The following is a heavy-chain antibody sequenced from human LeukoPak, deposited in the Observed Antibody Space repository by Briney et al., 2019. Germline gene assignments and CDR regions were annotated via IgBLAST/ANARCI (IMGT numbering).Heavy chain of an antibody. J-gene: IGHJ4*02. Sequence: GGSLRLSCAASGFTFSSYTLSWVRQAPGKGLEWVSTLSGSGGSTNYADSVKGRFTISRDNSKNTLYLQMYSLRAEDTAVYYCAKGRLVPAALLDYWGQGTQVTVSS. CDR2: LSGSGGST. CDR1: GFTFSSYT. D-gene: IGHD2-2*01. V-gene: IGHV3-23*01. CDR3: AKGRLVPAALLDY.